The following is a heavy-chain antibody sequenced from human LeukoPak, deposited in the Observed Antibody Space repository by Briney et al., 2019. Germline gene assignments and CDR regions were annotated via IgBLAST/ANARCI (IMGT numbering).Heavy chain of an antibody. J-gene: IGHJ4*02. D-gene: IGHD1-14*01. CDR3: AKDSRNLPFDY. V-gene: IGHV3-30*02. Sequence: GGSLRLSCAASGFMFSGSGMHWVRQAPGKGLEWVAFIRSDGYNKYYADSVKGRFTISRDNSKNTLYLQMNSLRAEDTAVYYCAKDSRNLPFDYWGQGTQVTVSS. CDR2: IRSDGYNK. CDR1: GFMFSGSG.